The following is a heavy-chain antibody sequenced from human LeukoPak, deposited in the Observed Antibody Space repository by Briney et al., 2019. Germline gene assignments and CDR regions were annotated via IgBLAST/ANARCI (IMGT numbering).Heavy chain of an antibody. CDR1: GFTVSSNY. J-gene: IGHJ3*02. CDR3: ATERSLSSGSSSLLGAFDI. CDR2: IYSGGST. Sequence: PGGSLRLSCAASGFTVSSNYMSWVRQAPGKGLEWVSVIYSGGSTYYADSVKGRFTISRDNSKNTLYLQMNSLRAEDTAVYYCATERSLSSGSSSLLGAFDIWGQGTMVTVSS. D-gene: IGHD1-26*01. V-gene: IGHV3-53*01.